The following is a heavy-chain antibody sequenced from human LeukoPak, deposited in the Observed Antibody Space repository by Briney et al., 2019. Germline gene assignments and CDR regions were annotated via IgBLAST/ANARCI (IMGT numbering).Heavy chain of an antibody. CDR2: INHSGST. CDR1: GGSFSGYY. J-gene: IGHJ4*02. D-gene: IGHD5-24*01. CDR3: ARGPRWLPKGVFDH. V-gene: IGHV4-34*01. Sequence: SETLSLTCAVYGGSFSGYYWSWIRQPPGKGLEWIGEINHSGSTNYNPSLKSRVTISVDTSKNQFSLKLSSVTAADTAVYYCARGPRWLPKGVFDHWGQGTLVTVSS.